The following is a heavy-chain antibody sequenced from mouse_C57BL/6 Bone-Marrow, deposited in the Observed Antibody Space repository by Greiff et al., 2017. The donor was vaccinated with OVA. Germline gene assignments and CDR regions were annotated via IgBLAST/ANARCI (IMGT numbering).Heavy chain of an antibody. J-gene: IGHJ3*01. Sequence: VQLQQPGAELVKPGASVKMSCKASGYTFTSYWITWVKQRPGPGLEWIGDIYPGSGSTNYNEKFKSKATLTVDTSSSTAYMQISSVTAEDTAVYDCARGEDYPWFADWGKGTLVTVSA. CDR1: GYTFTSYW. CDR3: ARGEDYPWFAD. D-gene: IGHD2-4*01. V-gene: IGHV1-55*01. CDR2: IYPGSGST.